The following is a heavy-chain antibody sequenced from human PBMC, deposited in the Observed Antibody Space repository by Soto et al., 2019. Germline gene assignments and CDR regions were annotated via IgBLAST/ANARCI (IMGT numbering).Heavy chain of an antibody. CDR2: SYHSGSS. D-gene: IGHD3-9*01. Sequence: PSHTGSLTFTVSGGSINSAGHYWGWVGQSPAKGLEWIGHSYHSGSSYYNPSLQSLVTISVDRSKAQFYLTLTSVTAADTAVYFCARARYYDWCFDLWRRGT. V-gene: IGHV4-30-2*06. CDR1: GGSINSAGHY. CDR3: ARARYYDWCFDL. J-gene: IGHJ4*02.